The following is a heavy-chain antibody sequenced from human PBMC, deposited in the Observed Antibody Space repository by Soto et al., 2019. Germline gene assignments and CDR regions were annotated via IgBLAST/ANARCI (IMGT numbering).Heavy chain of an antibody. V-gene: IGHV3-30*18. CDR1: GFTFSSYG. D-gene: IGHD2-2*01. CDR3: AKDWVGYCSSTSCYEFLDY. Sequence: PGGSLRLSCAASGFTFSSYGMHWVRQAPGKGLEWVAVISYDGSNKYYADSVKGRFTISRDNSKNTLYLQMNSLRAQDTAVYYCAKDWVGYCSSTSCYEFLDYWGQGTLVTVSS. J-gene: IGHJ4*02. CDR2: ISYDGSNK.